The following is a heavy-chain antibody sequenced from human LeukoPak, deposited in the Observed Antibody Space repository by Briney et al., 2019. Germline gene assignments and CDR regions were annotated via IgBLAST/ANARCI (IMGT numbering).Heavy chain of an antibody. J-gene: IGHJ4*02. CDR2: IIPILGIA. D-gene: IGHD6-13*01. V-gene: IGHV1-69*04. Sequence: SVKVSCKASGGTFSSYAISWVRQAPGQGLEWMGRIIPILGIANYAQKFQGRVTITADKSTSTACMELSSLRSEDTAVYYCASLSSSSWYDSWGQGTLVTVSS. CDR3: ASLSSSSWYDS. CDR1: GGTFSSYA.